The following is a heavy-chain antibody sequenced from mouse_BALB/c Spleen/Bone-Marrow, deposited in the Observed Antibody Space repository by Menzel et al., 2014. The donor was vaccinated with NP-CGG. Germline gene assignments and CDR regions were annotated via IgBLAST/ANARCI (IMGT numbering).Heavy chain of an antibody. D-gene: IGHD1-1*01. CDR3: ARLGYYGYFVD. J-gene: IGHJ2*01. CDR1: GFDFRSYW. CDR2: INPESSTI. V-gene: IGHV4-1*02. Sequence: EVHLVESGGGLVQPGGSLKLSCAASGFDFRSYWMSWVRQAPGKGLEWIGEINPESSTINYTPSLKGKFIISRDNAKNTLYLQMSKVRSEDTALYYCARLGYYGYFVDWGQGTTLTVSS.